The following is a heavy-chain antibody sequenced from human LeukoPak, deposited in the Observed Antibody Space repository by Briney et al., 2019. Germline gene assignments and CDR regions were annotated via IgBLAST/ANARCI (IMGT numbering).Heavy chain of an antibody. CDR1: GASISNYY. Sequence: SETLSLTCTVSGASISNYYWSWIRQPAGKGLEWIGYIYSSGSTNYNPSLKSRVTISVDTSKNQFSLKLSSVTAADTAVYYCARIFRGAYFDYWGQGTLVTVSS. CDR2: IYSSGST. CDR3: ARIFRGAYFDY. D-gene: IGHD3-10*01. V-gene: IGHV4-59*01. J-gene: IGHJ4*02.